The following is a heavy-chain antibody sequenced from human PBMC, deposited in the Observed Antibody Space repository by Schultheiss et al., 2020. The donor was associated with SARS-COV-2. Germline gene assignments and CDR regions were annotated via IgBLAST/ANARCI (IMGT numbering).Heavy chain of an antibody. V-gene: IGHV4-39*07. CDR1: GGSISSGSYY. J-gene: IGHJ5*02. CDR2: IYYSGST. CDR3: ARDKDFRA. Sequence: SETLSLTCAVSGGSISSGSYYWGWIRQPPGKGLEWIGNIYYSGSTYYNPSLKSRVTISVDTSKNQFSLKLSSVTAADTAVYYCARDKDFRAWGQGTLVTVSS. D-gene: IGHD3-10*01.